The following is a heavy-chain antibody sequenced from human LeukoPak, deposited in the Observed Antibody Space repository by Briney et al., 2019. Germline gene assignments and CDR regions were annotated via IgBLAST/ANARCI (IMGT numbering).Heavy chain of an antibody. V-gene: IGHV3-74*01. D-gene: IGHD4-23*01. Sequence: GGSLRLSCAASGFTFSSSWMHWVRHAPGKGLVWVSRINSDGSSTSYADSVKGRFTISRDNAKNTLYLQMNSLRAEDTAVYYCARVVVTLDFDYGGEGTLVTVSS. CDR1: GFTFSSSW. J-gene: IGHJ4*02. CDR3: ARVVVTLDFDY. CDR2: INSDGSST.